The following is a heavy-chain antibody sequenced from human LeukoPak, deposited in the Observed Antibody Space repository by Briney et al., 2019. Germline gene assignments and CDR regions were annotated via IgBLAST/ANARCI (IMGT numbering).Heavy chain of an antibody. J-gene: IGHJ6*02. Sequence: PGGSLRLSCAASGFTISSNYMSWVRQAPGKRLEWVSVIYSGGSTYYADSVKGRFTISRDNSRNTLYLQMNSLRAEDTAVYYCARGVAAAGRYTSYYGMDVWGQGTTVTVSS. CDR2: IYSGGST. D-gene: IGHD6-25*01. CDR1: GFTISSNY. CDR3: ARGVAAAGRYTSYYGMDV. V-gene: IGHV3-66*01.